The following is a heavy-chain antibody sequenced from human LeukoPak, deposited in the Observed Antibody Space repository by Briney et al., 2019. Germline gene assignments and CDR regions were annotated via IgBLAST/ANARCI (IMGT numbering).Heavy chain of an antibody. CDR1: GGSFSGYY. Sequence: ASETLSLTCAVYGGSFSGYYWSWIRQPPGKGLEWIGEINHSGSTNYNPSLKSRVTISVDTPKNQFSLKLSSVTAADTAVYYCARAWRRGYSYGTYYMDVWGKGTTVTVSS. D-gene: IGHD5-18*01. CDR3: ARAWRRGYSYGTYYMDV. J-gene: IGHJ6*03. V-gene: IGHV4-34*01. CDR2: INHSGST.